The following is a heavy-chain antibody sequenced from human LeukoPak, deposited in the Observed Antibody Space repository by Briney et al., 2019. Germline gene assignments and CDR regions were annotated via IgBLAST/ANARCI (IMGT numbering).Heavy chain of an antibody. CDR1: GYTFTSYG. CDR3: ARDPASHSFRGASDY. D-gene: IGHD1-26*01. Sequence: ASVKVSCKTSGYTFTSYGISWVRQAPGQGLEWIGWISAYNGNTNYAQKLQGRVTMTTDTSTSTAYMELRSLRSDDTAVYYCARDPASHSFRGASDYWGQGTLVTVSS. J-gene: IGHJ4*02. CDR2: ISAYNGNT. V-gene: IGHV1-18*01.